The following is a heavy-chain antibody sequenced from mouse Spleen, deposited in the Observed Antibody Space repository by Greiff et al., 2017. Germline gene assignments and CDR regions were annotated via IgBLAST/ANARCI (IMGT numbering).Heavy chain of an antibody. D-gene: IGHD2-3*01. Sequence: QVQLQQAGAELVKPGASVKLSCKASGYTFTSYWMQWVKQRPGQGLEWIGEIDPSDSYTNYNQKFKGKATLTVDTSSSTAYMQLSSLTSEDSAVYYCASRGGYYVVHWGQGTSVTVSS. CDR3: ASRGGYYVVH. CDR1: GYTFTSYW. V-gene: IGHV1-50*01. J-gene: IGHJ4*01. CDR2: IDPSDSYT.